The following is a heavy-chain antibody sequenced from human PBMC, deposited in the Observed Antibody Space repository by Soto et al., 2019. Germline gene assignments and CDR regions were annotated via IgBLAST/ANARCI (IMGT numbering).Heavy chain of an antibody. CDR3: AREVQVHTPAFVY. Sequence: QVQLVQSGAEMKKPGSSVKVSCQSSGDTFNTYVMNWVRQAPGQGPEWMGDISPMFGAANYAPKFQGRLTIAPVESTGTSYMQLSSLTSEDTALYFCAREVQVHTPAFVYWGQGTLVTVSS. D-gene: IGHD3-10*01. CDR2: ISPMFGAA. CDR1: GDTFNTYV. J-gene: IGHJ4*02. V-gene: IGHV1-69*19.